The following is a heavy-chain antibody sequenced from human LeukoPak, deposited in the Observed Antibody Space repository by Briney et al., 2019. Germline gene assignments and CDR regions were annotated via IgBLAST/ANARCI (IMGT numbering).Heavy chain of an antibody. J-gene: IGHJ6*02. Sequence: AGGSLRLTCAASGFTSSKYNIHWVRQAPGKGLEWVALISYDGSKKYYADSVKGRFSISRDSSKNTLYLQMNSLRPEDTAVYYCARDREVVVLYYYDMDVWGQGTTVTVSS. CDR3: ARDREVVVLYYYDMDV. V-gene: IGHV3-30-3*01. CDR1: GFTSSKYN. CDR2: ISYDGSKK. D-gene: IGHD3-22*01.